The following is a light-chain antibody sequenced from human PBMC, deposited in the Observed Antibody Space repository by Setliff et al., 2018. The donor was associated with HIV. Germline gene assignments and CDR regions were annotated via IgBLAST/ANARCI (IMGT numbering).Light chain of an antibody. CDR2: EVT. Sequence: QSALTQPASVSGSPGQSITISCTGTSNDVGGYNYVCWYQQHPGKAPKLMIYEVTNRPSGVSYRFSGSKSGNTASLTISGLQAEDEADYYCSSYTSTSTPYVFGTGTKVTVL. CDR3: SSYTSTSTPYV. V-gene: IGLV2-14*01. J-gene: IGLJ1*01. CDR1: SNDVGGYNY.